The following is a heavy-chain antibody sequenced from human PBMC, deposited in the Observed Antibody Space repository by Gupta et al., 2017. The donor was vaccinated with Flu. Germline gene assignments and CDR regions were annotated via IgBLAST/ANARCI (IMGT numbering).Heavy chain of an antibody. V-gene: IGHV3-30*18. Sequence: QVQLVESGGGVVQPGRSLRLSCAASGFTFSSYGMHWVRQAPGKGLEWVAVISYDGSNKYYADSVKGRFTISRDNSKNTLYLQMNSLRAEDTAVYYCAKDRADYGDPFDYWGQGTLVTVSS. J-gene: IGHJ4*02. CDR3: AKDRADYGDPFDY. CDR2: ISYDGSNK. CDR1: GFTFSSYG. D-gene: IGHD4-17*01.